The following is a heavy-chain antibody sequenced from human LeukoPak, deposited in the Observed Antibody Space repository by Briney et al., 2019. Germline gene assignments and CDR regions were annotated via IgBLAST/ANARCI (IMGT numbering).Heavy chain of an antibody. J-gene: IGHJ4*02. CDR1: GGSFSGYY. V-gene: IGHV4-34*01. Sequence: PSETLSLTCAVYGGSFSGYYWSWIRQPPGKGLEWIGEINHSGSTNYNPSLKSRGTISVDTSKNQFSLKLSSVTAADTAVYYCARGMVRGVTTAVGYWGQGTLVTVSS. CDR3: ARGMVRGVTTAVGY. D-gene: IGHD3-10*01. CDR2: INHSGST.